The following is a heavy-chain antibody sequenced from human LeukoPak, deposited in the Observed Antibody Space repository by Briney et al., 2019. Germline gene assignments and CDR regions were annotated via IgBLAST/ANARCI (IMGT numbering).Heavy chain of an antibody. CDR3: ARETSDFWSGYSLGDV. CDR2: INHSGST. V-gene: IGHV4-34*01. J-gene: IGHJ6*04. Sequence: SETLSLTCAVYGGSFSGYYWSWIRQPPGKGLEWIGEINHSGSTYYNPSLKSRVTISVDTSKNQFSLKLSSVTAADTAVYYCARETSDFWSGYSLGDVWGKGTTVTVSS. CDR1: GGSFSGYY. D-gene: IGHD3-3*01.